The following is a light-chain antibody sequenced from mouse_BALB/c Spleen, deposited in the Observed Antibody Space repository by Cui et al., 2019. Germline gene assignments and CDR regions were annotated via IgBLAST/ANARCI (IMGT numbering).Light chain of an antibody. CDR2: HGT. CDR1: QGISSN. CDR3: VQYAQFPWT. Sequence: ILMTQSPSSMSVSLGATVSITCHASQGISSNIGWLQQKPGKSFKGLIYHGTNLEDGVPSRFSGSGSGADYSLTISSLESEDFADYYCVQYAQFPWTFGGGTKLEIK. V-gene: IGKV14-100*01. J-gene: IGKJ1*01.